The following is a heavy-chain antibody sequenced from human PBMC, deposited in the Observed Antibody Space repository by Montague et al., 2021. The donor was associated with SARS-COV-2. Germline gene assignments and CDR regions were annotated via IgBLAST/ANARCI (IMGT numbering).Heavy chain of an antibody. CDR3: ARLKRYFDSSGSPSAFDF. CDR2: IYYTGNT. D-gene: IGHD3-22*01. CDR1: GGSITNNIDN. V-gene: IGHV4-39*02. J-gene: IGHJ3*01. Sequence: SETLSLTCTVSGGSITNNIDNWAWIREPPGKGLEWIGSIYYTGNTYYXPSLKSQVTISVVTSKNHFTLKLSSVTAAETAVYYCARLKRYFDSSGSPSAFDFWGQGTKVTVSS.